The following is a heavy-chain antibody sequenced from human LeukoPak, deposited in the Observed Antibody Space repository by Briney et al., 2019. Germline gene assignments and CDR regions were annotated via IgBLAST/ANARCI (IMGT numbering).Heavy chain of an antibody. CDR2: IYHSGST. Sequence: SETLSLTCAVSGGSISSGGYSWSWIRQPPGKGLEWIGEIYHSGSTNYNPSLKSRVTISVDKSKNQFSLKLSSVTAADTAVYYCARHPRGPYSSGFPLGFWGQGTLVTVSS. D-gene: IGHD6-19*01. V-gene: IGHV4-30-2*01. CDR1: GGSISSGGYS. CDR3: ARHPRGPYSSGFPLGF. J-gene: IGHJ4*02.